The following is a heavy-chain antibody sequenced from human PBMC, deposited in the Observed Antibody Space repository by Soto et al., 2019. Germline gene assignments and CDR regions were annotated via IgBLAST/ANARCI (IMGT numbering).Heavy chain of an antibody. J-gene: IGHJ5*01. CDR1: GASLRSGAYY. CDR2: IYESGYT. V-gene: IGHV4-31*03. Sequence: ASETPSPPCTVSGASLRSGAYYRGLVRQRPGRGLEWIGYIYESGYTYYNTSLKSRLTISLDRSNNQFSLGLTSVTAEDTAVYYCARARGVDSWGQGTLVTVSS. D-gene: IGHD3-16*01. CDR3: ARARGVDS.